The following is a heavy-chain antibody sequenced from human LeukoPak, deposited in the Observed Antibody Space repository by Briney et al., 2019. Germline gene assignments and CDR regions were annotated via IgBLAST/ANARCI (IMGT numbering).Heavy chain of an antibody. CDR1: GFTFSSHW. CDR3: ARERNLEIAVAGTIFNY. D-gene: IGHD6-19*01. Sequence: GGSLRLSCAASGFTFSSHWMHWVRQGPGKGLVWVSRINGDGSTTNYGDSVKSRFTISRDNAKNTLYLQMNSLRAEDTAVYYCARERNLEIAVAGTIFNYWGQGTLVTVSS. V-gene: IGHV3-74*01. CDR2: INGDGSTT. J-gene: IGHJ4*02.